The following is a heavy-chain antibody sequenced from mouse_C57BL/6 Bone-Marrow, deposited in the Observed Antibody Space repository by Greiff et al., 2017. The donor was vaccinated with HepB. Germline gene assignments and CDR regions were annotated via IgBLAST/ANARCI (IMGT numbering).Heavy chain of an antibody. CDR2: IYPGSGST. CDR1: GYTFTSYW. V-gene: IGHV1-55*01. J-gene: IGHJ2*01. Sequence: VKLQQPGAELVKPGASVKMSCKASGYTFTSYWITWVKQRPGQGLEWIGDIYPGSGSTNYNEKFKSKATLTVDTSSSTAYMQLSSLTSEDSAVYYCARYYYGSSYRYWGQGTTLTVSS. D-gene: IGHD1-1*01. CDR3: ARYYYGSSYRY.